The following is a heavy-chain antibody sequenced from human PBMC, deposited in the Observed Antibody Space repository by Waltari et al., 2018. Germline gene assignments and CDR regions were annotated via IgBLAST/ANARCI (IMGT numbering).Heavy chain of an antibody. CDR1: GGSISSGGYY. CDR2: IYHSGST. J-gene: IGHJ4*02. D-gene: IGHD3-22*01. V-gene: IGHV4-31*03. CDR3: ARTYYYDSSLAY. Sequence: QVQLQESGPGLVKPSQTLSLTCTVSGGSISSGGYYWSWTRQHPGKGLEWIGYIYHSGSTYYNPSLKSRVTISVDRSKNQFSLKLSSVTAADTAVYYCARTYYYDSSLAYWGQGTLVTVSS.